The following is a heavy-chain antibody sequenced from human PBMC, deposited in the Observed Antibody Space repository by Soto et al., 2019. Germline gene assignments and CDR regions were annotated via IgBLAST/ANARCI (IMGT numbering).Heavy chain of an antibody. Sequence: QLLESGGRLVRPGESLRLSCAASGFIFTKFAMSWVRQAPGKGQEWVSGITGSGGTIEYAASVKGRFTISRDNSKNTVYLQTNSLRAEDTAMYYCAKDAVYGDGLWLVADWGQGTLVTVS. V-gene: IGHV3-23*01. CDR2: ITGSGGTI. J-gene: IGHJ4*02. CDR3: AKDAVYGDGLWLVAD. D-gene: IGHD2-21*02. CDR1: GFIFTKFA.